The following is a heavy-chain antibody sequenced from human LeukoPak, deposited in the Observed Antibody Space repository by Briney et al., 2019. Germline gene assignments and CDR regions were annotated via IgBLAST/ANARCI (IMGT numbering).Heavy chain of an antibody. CDR1: GGSISSCY. CDR2: IYYSGST. CDR3: ARHGAIVPAAKAHYGMDV. J-gene: IGHJ6*02. V-gene: IGHV4-59*08. D-gene: IGHD2-2*01. Sequence: PSETLSLTCTVSGGSISSCYWSWIRQPPEKGLEWIGYIYYSGSTNYNPSLKSRVTISVDTSKNQFSLKLSSVTAADTAVYYCARHGAIVPAAKAHYGMDVWGQGTTVTVSS.